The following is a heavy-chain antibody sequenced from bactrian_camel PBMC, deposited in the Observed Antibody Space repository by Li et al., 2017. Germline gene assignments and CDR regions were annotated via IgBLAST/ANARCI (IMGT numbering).Heavy chain of an antibody. CDR3: AADPSIRPLSELPVFAY. V-gene: IGHV3S19*01. CDR2: IYTGGGST. CDR1: GSIYSECT. Sequence: DVQLVESGGGSVPAGGSLRLSCVTSGSIYSECTMGWYRQAPGKGLEWVSSIYTGGGSTYYADSVKGRFTISRDPVESAFYLEMNSLKPEDTAMYYCAADPSIRPLSELPVFAYSGQGTQVTVS. J-gene: IGHJ4*01. D-gene: IGHD2*01.